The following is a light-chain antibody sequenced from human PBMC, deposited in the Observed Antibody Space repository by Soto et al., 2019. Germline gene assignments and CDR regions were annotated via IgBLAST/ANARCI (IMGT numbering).Light chain of an antibody. J-gene: IGKJ1*01. CDR3: QQHSHWPPWT. CDR2: AAS. Sequence: EVVLTQSPATLPLSPGERATLSCRASQNVRTFLDWYQQKPGQAPRLLIYAASNRATGIPARFSGSGSGTDFTLTISSLEPEDFAVYYCQQHSHWPPWTFGQGTRVE. CDR1: QNVRTF. V-gene: IGKV3-11*01.